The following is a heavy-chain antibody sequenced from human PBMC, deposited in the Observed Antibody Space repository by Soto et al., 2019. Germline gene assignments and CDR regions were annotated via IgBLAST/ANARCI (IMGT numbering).Heavy chain of an antibody. Sequence: SETLSLTCTVSGGSISGYYWSWIRQPPGKGLEWIGYIYYTGNTIYNPSLNSRVTMSVDTSKNQFSLHLNYVTAADTAVYYCAGGGALSKWPAPWGRGPLVTV. CDR3: AGGGALSKWPAP. CDR2: IYYTGNT. CDR1: GGSISGYY. J-gene: IGHJ5*02. D-gene: IGHD5-12*01. V-gene: IGHV4-59*01.